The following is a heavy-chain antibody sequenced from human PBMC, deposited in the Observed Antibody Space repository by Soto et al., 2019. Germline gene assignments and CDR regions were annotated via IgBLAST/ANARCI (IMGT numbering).Heavy chain of an antibody. Sequence: QLQLQESGPGLVKPSETLSLTCSVSGDSIYSDKYYWGWIRQPPGKGLEWIGSIYYRGNTYYNPSLQTRVTISLDKSKSQFSLKLNSVTAADSAVYFCARLEGLATISYYFDFWGQGALVTVSS. D-gene: IGHD3-9*01. CDR2: IYYRGNT. V-gene: IGHV4-39*01. J-gene: IGHJ4*02. CDR1: GDSIYSDKYY. CDR3: ARLEGLATISYYFDF.